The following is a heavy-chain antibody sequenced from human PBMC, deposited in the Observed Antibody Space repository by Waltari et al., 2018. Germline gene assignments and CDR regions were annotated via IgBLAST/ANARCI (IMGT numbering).Heavy chain of an antibody. CDR1: GYTFTGYY. CDR3: ARGGYYYDSSGDYGMDV. Sequence: QVQLVQSGAEVKKPGASVKVSCKASGYTFTGYYMHWVGQAPGQGLEWMGRINPNSGGTNYAQKFQGRVTMTRDTSISTADMELSRLRSDDTAVYYCARGGYYYDSSGDYGMDVWGQGTTVTVSS. J-gene: IGHJ6*02. CDR2: INPNSGGT. V-gene: IGHV1-2*06. D-gene: IGHD3-22*01.